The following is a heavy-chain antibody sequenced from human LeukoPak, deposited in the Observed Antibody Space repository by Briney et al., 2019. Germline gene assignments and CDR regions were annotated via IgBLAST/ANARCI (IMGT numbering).Heavy chain of an antibody. V-gene: IGHV3-23*01. CDR3: AKDTRIVGATYDY. CDR1: GFTFSSYA. J-gene: IGHJ4*02. Sequence: GGSLRLSCAASGFTFSSYAMSWVRQAPGKGLEWVSAISGGGGSTYYADSVKGRFTISRDNSKNTLYLQMNSLSAEDTAVYYCAKDTRIVGATYDYWGQGTLVTVSS. CDR2: ISGGGGST. D-gene: IGHD1-26*01.